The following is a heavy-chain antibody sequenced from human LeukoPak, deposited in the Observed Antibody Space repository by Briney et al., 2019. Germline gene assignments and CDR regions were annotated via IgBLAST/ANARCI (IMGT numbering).Heavy chain of an antibody. Sequence: PGGSLRLSCAASGFTFSSYAMHWVRQAPGKGLEWVSYISSSSSTIYYADSVKGRFTISRDNAKNSLYLQMNSLRAEDTAVYYCAREILTGYYPYYFDYWGKGTTVTVSS. CDR1: GFTFSSYA. CDR2: ISSSSSTI. V-gene: IGHV3-48*01. D-gene: IGHD3-9*01. J-gene: IGHJ4*02. CDR3: AREILTGYYPYYFDY.